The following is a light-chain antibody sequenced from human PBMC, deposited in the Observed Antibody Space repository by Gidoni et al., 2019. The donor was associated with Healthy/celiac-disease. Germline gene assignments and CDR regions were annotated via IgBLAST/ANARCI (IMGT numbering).Light chain of an antibody. CDR2: AAS. CDR3: QQSYSTPV. V-gene: IGKV1-39*01. J-gene: IGKJ3*01. CDR1: QSISSY. Sequence: DIQMTQSPSSLSASVGDRVTITCRASQSISSYLNWYQQKPGKAPKLLIYAASSLQSGVPSRFSGSGSGTDFTLTISSLQPEDFATYYCQQSYSTPVFXPXTKVDIK.